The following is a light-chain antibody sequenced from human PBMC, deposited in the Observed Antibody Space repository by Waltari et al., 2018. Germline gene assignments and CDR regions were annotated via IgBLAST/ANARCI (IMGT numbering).Light chain of an antibody. CDR2: KAS. Sequence: DIQLTQSPSSLSASVGDRVTITCRASQDISSYLAWYQQKPGKAPKLLIYKASSLQSGVPSRFSGSGSGTEFTLTISSLQPEDFAVYYCQQRNDYLYSFGQGTKVEIK. J-gene: IGKJ2*03. V-gene: IGKV1-9*01. CDR1: QDISSY. CDR3: QQRNDYLYS.